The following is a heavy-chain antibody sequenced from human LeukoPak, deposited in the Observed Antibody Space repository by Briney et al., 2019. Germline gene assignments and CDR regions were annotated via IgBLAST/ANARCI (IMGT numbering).Heavy chain of an antibody. Sequence: GGSLRLSCAASGFTFSSYAMHWVRQALGKGLEWVAVISYDGSNKYYADSVKGRFTISRDNSKNTLYLQMNSLRAEDTAVYYCARDPSWELFGYFDYWGQGTLVTVSS. CDR1: GFTFSSYA. J-gene: IGHJ4*02. CDR2: ISYDGSNK. D-gene: IGHD1-26*01. CDR3: ARDPSWELFGYFDY. V-gene: IGHV3-30-3*01.